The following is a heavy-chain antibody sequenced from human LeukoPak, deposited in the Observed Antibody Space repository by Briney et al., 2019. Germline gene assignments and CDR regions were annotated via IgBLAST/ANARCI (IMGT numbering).Heavy chain of an antibody. J-gene: IGHJ4*02. CDR3: AKDIFTMVRGVVDY. Sequence: GGSLRLSCAASEFTFDDYAMHWVRQAPGKGLEWVSGISWNSGSIGYADSVKGRFTISRDNAKNSLYLQMNSLRAEDTALYYCAKDIFTMVRGVVDYWGQGTLVTVSS. CDR1: EFTFDDYA. D-gene: IGHD3-10*01. CDR2: ISWNSGSI. V-gene: IGHV3-9*01.